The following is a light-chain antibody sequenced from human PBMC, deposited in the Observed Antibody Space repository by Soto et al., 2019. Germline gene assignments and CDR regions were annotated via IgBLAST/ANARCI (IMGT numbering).Light chain of an antibody. J-gene: IGLJ1*01. Sequence: SYVLTQPPSVSVAPGPTARITCGGNNIGSKSVHWYQQRPGQAPVMVVYDDTDRPSGIPDRFSGANSGNTATLTISGVEAGDEADYYCQMWDSSSGDLYVFGPGTKLTVL. V-gene: IGLV3-21*02. CDR3: QMWDSSSGDLYV. CDR2: DDT. CDR1: NIGSKS.